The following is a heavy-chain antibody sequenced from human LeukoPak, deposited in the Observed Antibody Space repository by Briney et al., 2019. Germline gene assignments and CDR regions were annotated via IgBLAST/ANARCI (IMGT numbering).Heavy chain of an antibody. CDR2: IYYSGST. CDR3: ARDFSGSPSEDDGMDV. D-gene: IGHD5-12*01. J-gene: IGHJ6*04. Sequence: TSETLSHTCTVSGGSVSSGSYYWSWIRQPPGKGLEWIGYIYYSGSTNYNPSLKSRVTISVDTSKNQFSLKLSSVTAADTAVYYCARDFSGSPSEDDGMDVWGKGTTVTVSS. V-gene: IGHV4-61*01. CDR1: GGSVSSGSYY.